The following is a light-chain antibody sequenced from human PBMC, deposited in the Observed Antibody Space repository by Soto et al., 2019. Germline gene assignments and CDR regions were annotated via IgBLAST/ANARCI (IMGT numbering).Light chain of an antibody. J-gene: IGKJ4*01. CDR1: QNVDIY. Sequence: ETVLTQSPATLSLSPGERATLSCRASQNVDIYLAWYQQRPGQAPRLLIYDASNRATGIPARFSGSGSGTAFTLTISSLEPEDFGIYYCQQRKNWPPLTSGGGTRVEIK. CDR2: DAS. CDR3: QQRKNWPPLT. V-gene: IGKV3-11*01.